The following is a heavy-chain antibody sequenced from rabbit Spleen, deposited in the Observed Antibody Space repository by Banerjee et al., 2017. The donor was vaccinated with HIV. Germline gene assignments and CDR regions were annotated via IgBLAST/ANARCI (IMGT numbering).Heavy chain of an antibody. CDR2: IYTGSGRA. D-gene: IGHD8-1*01. Sequence: QSLEESGGDLVKPGASLTLTCTASGVSFSSSSYMCWVRQAPGKGLEWIGSIYTGSGRAYYASWAKGRFTISKTSSTTVTLQMTSLTVADTATYFCARDAGTSFSTYGMDLWGQGTLVTVS. CDR1: GVSFSSSSY. CDR3: ARDAGTSFSTYGMDL. J-gene: IGHJ6*01. V-gene: IGHV1S40*01.